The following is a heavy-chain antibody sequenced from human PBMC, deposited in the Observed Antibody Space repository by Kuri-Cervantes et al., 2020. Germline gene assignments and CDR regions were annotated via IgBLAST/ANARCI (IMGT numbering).Heavy chain of an antibody. CDR1: GYTFTGYY. CDR3: ARDRGGGYVGGYFDY. J-gene: IGHJ4*02. Sequence: ASVKVSCKASGYTFTGYYMHWVRQAPGQGLEWMGWINPNSGGTNYAQKFQGWVTMTRDTSISTAYMELSRLRSDDTAVYYCARDRGGGYVGGYFDYWGQGSLVTVSS. V-gene: IGHV1-2*04. CDR2: INPNSGGT. D-gene: IGHD5-12*01.